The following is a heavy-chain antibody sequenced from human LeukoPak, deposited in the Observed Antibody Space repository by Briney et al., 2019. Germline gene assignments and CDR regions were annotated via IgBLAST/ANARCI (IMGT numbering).Heavy chain of an antibody. CDR1: GFTFSSYS. CDR2: ISSSSSYI. Sequence: GGSLRLSCAASGFTFSSYSMNWVRQAPGKGLEWVSSISSSSSYIYYADSVKGRFTISGDNAKNSLYLQMNSLRAEDPAVYYCARDLEGFWSGYYTGWFDPWGQGTLVTVSS. V-gene: IGHV3-21*01. D-gene: IGHD3-3*01. CDR3: ARDLEGFWSGYYTGWFDP. J-gene: IGHJ5*02.